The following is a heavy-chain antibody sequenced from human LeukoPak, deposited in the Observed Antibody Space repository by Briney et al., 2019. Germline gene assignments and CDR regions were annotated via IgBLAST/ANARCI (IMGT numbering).Heavy chain of an antibody. V-gene: IGHV6-1*01. CDR3: AANSADQNTLGSSYKV. D-gene: IGHD3-10*01. J-gene: IGHJ4*02. CDR2: TYYRSKWYN. CDR1: GDSVSSNSAA. Sequence: SQTLSLTCAISGDSVSSNSAAWNWIRQSPSRGLEWLGRTYYRSKWYNDYAVSVKSRITINPDTSKNQFSLKLSSVTAADTAMYYCAANSADQNTLGSSYKVWGQGTLVTVSS.